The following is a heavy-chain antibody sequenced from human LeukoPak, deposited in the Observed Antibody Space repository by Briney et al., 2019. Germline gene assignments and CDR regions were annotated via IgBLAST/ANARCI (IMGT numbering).Heavy chain of an antibody. CDR2: IYHSGST. V-gene: IGHV4-38-2*01. Sequence: SETLSLTRAVSGYSISSGYYWGWIRQPPGKGLEWIGSIYHSGSTYYNPSLKSRVTISVDTSNSQFSLKLSSVTAADTAVYYCARRGSGYFFDYWGQGTLVTVSS. J-gene: IGHJ4*02. CDR3: ARRGSGYFFDY. D-gene: IGHD3-22*01. CDR1: GYSISSGYY.